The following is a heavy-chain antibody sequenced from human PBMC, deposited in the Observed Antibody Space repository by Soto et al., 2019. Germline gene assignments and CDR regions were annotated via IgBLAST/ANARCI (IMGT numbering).Heavy chain of an antibody. CDR3: AREISGPGDYGSGSYVDP. Sequence: SETLSLTCTVSGGSISSYYWSWIRQPPGKGLEWIGYIYYSGSTNYNPSLKSRVTISVDTSKNQFSLKLSSVTAADTAVYYCAREISGPGDYGSGSYVDPWGQGTLVTVSS. D-gene: IGHD3-10*01. J-gene: IGHJ5*02. V-gene: IGHV4-59*01. CDR1: GGSISSYY. CDR2: IYYSGST.